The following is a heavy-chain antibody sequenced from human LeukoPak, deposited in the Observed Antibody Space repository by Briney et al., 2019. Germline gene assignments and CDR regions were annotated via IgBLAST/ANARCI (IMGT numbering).Heavy chain of an antibody. CDR3: ARLHY. Sequence: PSEALSLTCAVYGGSFSGYYWSWIRQPPGKGLEWIGEINHSGSTNYNPSLKSRVTISVDTSKNQFSLKLSSVTAADTAVYYCARLHYWGQGTLVTVSS. V-gene: IGHV4-34*01. CDR1: GGSFSGYY. CDR2: INHSGST. J-gene: IGHJ4*02.